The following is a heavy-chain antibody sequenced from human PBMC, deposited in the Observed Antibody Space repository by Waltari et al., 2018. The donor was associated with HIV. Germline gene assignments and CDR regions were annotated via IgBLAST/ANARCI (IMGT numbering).Heavy chain of an antibody. Sequence: EVQLVESGGGLVQPGRSLRLSCTASGFTFGDYAISWFRQAPGQGLEWVGFIRSKAYGGTTEYAASVKGRFTISRDDSKSIAYLQMNSLKTEDTAVYYCTREETYYYDSSAPTDYWGQGTLVTVSS. J-gene: IGHJ4*02. D-gene: IGHD3-22*01. CDR2: IRSKAYGGTT. CDR3: TREETYYYDSSAPTDY. CDR1: GFTFGDYA. V-gene: IGHV3-49*03.